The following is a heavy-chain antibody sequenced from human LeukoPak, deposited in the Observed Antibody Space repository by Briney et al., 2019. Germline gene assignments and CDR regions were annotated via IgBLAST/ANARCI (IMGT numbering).Heavy chain of an antibody. CDR1: GFTFSDAW. J-gene: IGHJ4*02. CDR3: AKYGSGTYYNGLH. D-gene: IGHD3-10*01. V-gene: IGHV3-23*01. CDR2: ISVSGENT. Sequence: GGSLRLSCAASGFTFSDAWMSWVRQAPGKGLQWVSTISVSGENTYYADSVKGRFTISRDISMSTLYLQMNSLRDEDTALYYCAKYGSGTYYNGLHWGQGTLVTVSS.